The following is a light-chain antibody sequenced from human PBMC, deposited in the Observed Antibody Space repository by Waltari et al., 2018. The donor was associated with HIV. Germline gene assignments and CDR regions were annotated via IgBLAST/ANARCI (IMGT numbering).Light chain of an antibody. J-gene: IGKJ1*01. V-gene: IGKV4-1*01. Sequence: DIILTQSPDSLAVSLGDRATIPCKSSHGVLSWPQNKNFLAWYQQKPGQPPKLLIYWASTRESGVPARFRGSGSGTDFSLTISSLQAEDVAVYYCQQYHSIPWTFGQGTKVEIK. CDR3: QQYHSIPWT. CDR2: WAS. CDR1: HGVLSWPQNKNF.